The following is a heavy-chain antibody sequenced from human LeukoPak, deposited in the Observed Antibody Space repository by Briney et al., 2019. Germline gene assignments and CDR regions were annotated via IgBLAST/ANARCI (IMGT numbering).Heavy chain of an antibody. Sequence: GASVKVSCKASGYTFTGYYMHWVRQAPGHGLEWMGWINPNSGGTNYAQKFQGRVTMTRDTSISTAYMELSRLRSDDTAVYYCARGTGSYYYYGMDVWGQGTTVTVSS. V-gene: IGHV1-2*02. J-gene: IGHJ6*02. CDR2: INPNSGGT. CDR1: GYTFTGYY. CDR3: ARGTGSYYYYGMDV. D-gene: IGHD1/OR15-1a*01.